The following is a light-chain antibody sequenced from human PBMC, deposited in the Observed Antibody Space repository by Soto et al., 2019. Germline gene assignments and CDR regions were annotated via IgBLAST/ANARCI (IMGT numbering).Light chain of an antibody. CDR2: DAS. J-gene: IGKJ1*01. CDR1: QSVSSY. CDR3: QQRSNWPPSWT. V-gene: IGKV3-11*01. Sequence: EIVLTQSPATLSLSPGERATLSCRASQSVSSYLAWYQQKPGQAPRLLIYDASNRATGIPARFSGRGSGTDVTLTIVSLEPEDFAVYYCQQRSNWPPSWTFGQGTKVEIK.